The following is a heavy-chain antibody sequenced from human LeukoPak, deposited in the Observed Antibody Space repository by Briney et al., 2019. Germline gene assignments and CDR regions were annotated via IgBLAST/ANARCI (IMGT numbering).Heavy chain of an antibody. J-gene: IGHJ4*02. CDR3: ARVARGSGWFYFDY. CDR1: GGSISSGDYY. CDR2: IYYSGST. D-gene: IGHD6-19*01. Sequence: SETLSLTCTVSGGSISSGDYYWNWIRQPPGKALEWIGYIYYSGSTYYNPSLKSRVTISVDTSKNQFSLKLSSVTAADTAVYYCARVARGSGWFYFDYWGQGTLVTVSS. V-gene: IGHV4-30-4*01.